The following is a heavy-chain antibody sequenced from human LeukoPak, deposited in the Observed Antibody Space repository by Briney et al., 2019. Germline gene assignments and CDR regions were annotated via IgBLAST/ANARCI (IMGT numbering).Heavy chain of an antibody. Sequence: SETLSLTCAVYGGSFSGYYWSWIRQPPGKGLEWIGEINHSGSTNYNPSLKSRVTISVDTSKNQFSLKLSSVTAADTAVYYCTVTVTTNFGLLYYFDYWGQGTLVTVSS. CDR3: TVTVTTNFGLLYYFDY. J-gene: IGHJ4*02. CDR2: INHSGST. D-gene: IGHD4-17*01. V-gene: IGHV4-34*01. CDR1: GGSFSGYY.